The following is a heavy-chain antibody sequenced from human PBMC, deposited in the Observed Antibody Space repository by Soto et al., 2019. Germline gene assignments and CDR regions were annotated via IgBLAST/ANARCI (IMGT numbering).Heavy chain of an antibody. D-gene: IGHD6-19*01. J-gene: IGHJ4*02. Sequence: GGSLRLSCAASGFTFSRYAMHWVRQAPVKGLEWVAVISYDGSNKYYADSVKGRFTISRDNSKNTLYLQMNSLRAEDTAVYYCARGQWLFSYFDYWGQGTLVTVSS. V-gene: IGHV3-30-3*01. CDR2: ISYDGSNK. CDR3: ARGQWLFSYFDY. CDR1: GFTFSRYA.